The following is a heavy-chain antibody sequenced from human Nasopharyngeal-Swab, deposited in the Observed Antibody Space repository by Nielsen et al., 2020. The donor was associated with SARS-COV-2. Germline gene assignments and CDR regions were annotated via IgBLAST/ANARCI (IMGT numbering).Heavy chain of an antibody. CDR2: IDPSDSYT. Sequence: GESLKISCKGSGYSFTSYWISWVRQLPGKGLEWMGRIDPSDSYTNYSPSFQGHVTISADKSISTAYLQWSSLKASDTAMYYCARQYCGGDCDFDYWGQGTLVTVSS. V-gene: IGHV5-10-1*01. D-gene: IGHD2-21*01. CDR1: GYSFTSYW. CDR3: ARQYCGGDCDFDY. J-gene: IGHJ4*02.